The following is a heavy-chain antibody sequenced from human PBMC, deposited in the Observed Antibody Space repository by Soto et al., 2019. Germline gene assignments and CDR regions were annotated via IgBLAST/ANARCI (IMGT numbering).Heavy chain of an antibody. D-gene: IGHD3-3*01. J-gene: IGHJ6*02. CDR1: GFPVSSNY. Sequence: GGSLRLSCAASGFPVSSNYMSWVRQAPGKGLEWVSVIYSGGSTYYADSVKGRFTISRDNAKNSLYLQMNSLRAEDTAVYYCARDGRLRFLEWPPYGMDVWGQGTTVTVSS. CDR3: ARDGRLRFLEWPPYGMDV. V-gene: IGHV3-66*01. CDR2: IYSGGST.